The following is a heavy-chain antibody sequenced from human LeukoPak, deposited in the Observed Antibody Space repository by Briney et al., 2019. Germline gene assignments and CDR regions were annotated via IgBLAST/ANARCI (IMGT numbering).Heavy chain of an antibody. D-gene: IGHD3-10*01. Sequence: GGSLRLSCADSGYTFDDYGMRWVRQAPGKELEWVYGIDSDGSSTSYADSVKGRFTISRDNAKNTLYLQMNSLRAEDTAVYYCASGPRITLVRGVKSYSYYGMVVWGQRTTVTVSS. CDR1: GYTFDDYG. CDR3: ASGPRITLVRGVKSYSYYGMVV. J-gene: IGHJ6*02. CDR2: IDSDGSST. V-gene: IGHV3-20*04.